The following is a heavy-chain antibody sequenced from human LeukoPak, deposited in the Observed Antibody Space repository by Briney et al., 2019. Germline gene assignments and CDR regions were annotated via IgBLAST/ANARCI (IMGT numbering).Heavy chain of an antibody. J-gene: IGHJ4*02. CDR3: ARGRDSDYAFDY. V-gene: IGHV3-21*01. CDR2: ISSGSTNI. CDR1: GFTFSSYT. D-gene: IGHD4-17*01. Sequence: PGGSLTLSCAASGFTFSSYTINCVRQAAGKGLEWVSSISSGSTNIYYADSVKGRFTISRDNAKNSMYLQMNSLRDEDTAVYYCARGRDSDYAFDYWGQGTLVTVSS.